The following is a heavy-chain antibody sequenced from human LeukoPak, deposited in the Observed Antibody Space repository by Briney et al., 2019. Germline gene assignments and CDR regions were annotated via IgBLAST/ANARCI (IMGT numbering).Heavy chain of an antibody. CDR3: ARSHWGSRGDFDY. J-gene: IGHJ4*02. V-gene: IGHV1-69*05. CDR2: IIPIFGTA. D-gene: IGHD7-27*01. CDR1: GYTFTSYY. Sequence: SVKVSCKXSGYTFTSYYMHWVRQAPGQGLEWMGRIIPIFGTANYAQKFQGRVTITTDESTSTAYMELSSLRSEDTAVYYCARSHWGSRGDFDYWGQGTLVTVSS.